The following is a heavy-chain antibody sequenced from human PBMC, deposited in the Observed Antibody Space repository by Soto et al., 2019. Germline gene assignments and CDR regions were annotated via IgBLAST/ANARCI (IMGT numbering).Heavy chain of an antibody. V-gene: IGHV3-48*02. Sequence: GVLRLSCAASGFTFSSYSMNWVRQAPGKGLEWVSYISSTTNTIYYADSVKGRFTISRDNAKNSLYLQMNSLRDEDTAVYYCARTDRDFYGLDVWGQGTTVTVSS. CDR3: ARTDRDFYGLDV. CDR2: ISSTTNTI. J-gene: IGHJ6*02. CDR1: GFTFSSYS.